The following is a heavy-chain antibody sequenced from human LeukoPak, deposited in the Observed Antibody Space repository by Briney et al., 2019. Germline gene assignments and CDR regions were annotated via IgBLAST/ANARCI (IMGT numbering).Heavy chain of an antibody. CDR2: IIPILGIA. CDR1: GGTFSSYA. Sequence: SVKVSCKASGGTFSSYAISWVRQAPGQGLEWMGRIIPILGIANYAQKFQGRVTITADKSTSTAYMELSSLRSEDTAVYYCATKVYDFWRVFDPWGQGTLVTVSS. V-gene: IGHV1-69*04. J-gene: IGHJ5*02. CDR3: ATKVYDFWRVFDP. D-gene: IGHD3-3*01.